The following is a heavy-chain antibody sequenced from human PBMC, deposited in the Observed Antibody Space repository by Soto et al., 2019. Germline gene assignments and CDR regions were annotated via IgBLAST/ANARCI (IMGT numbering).Heavy chain of an antibody. CDR1: GYTFTHYY. CDR2: INPNGGST. V-gene: IGHV1-46*01. Sequence: QVQLVQSGADVKTPGASVKLSCKASGYTFTHYYIHWVRQAPGQGLEWMGIINPNGGSTTYAQKFRAGVTMTRDKSTSTVYMELSNLRSDDSAVYYCATSVNSAMAFDYWGQGTLVTVSS. J-gene: IGHJ4*02. CDR3: ATSVNSAMAFDY. D-gene: IGHD5-18*01.